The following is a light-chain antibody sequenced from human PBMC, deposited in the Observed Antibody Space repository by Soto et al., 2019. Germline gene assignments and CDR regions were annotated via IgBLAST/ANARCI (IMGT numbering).Light chain of an antibody. CDR2: DAS. Sequence: DVQMTQYHSTLSASVGDRVTITCRASQSISNWLAWYQQKPGKAPKLLIYDASSLESGVPSRFSGCGSGTEFTLTISSLQPDDFATYYCQQYNSYSWTFGQGTKVDI. CDR1: QSISNW. V-gene: IGKV1-5*01. J-gene: IGKJ1*01. CDR3: QQYNSYSWT.